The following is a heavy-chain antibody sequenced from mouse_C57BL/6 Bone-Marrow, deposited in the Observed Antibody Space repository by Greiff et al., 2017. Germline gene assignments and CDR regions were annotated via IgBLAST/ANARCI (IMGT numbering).Heavy chain of an antibody. CDR1: GFSLPSYG. J-gene: IGHJ4*01. D-gene: IGHD2-5*01. Sequence: QVQLQQSGPGLVAPSQSLSITCTASGFSLPSYGVSWVRQPPGKGLEWLGGIWGDGSTNYHSAPISRLSISKDNSNSQVFLKLNSRQTDDTATYYCAKPESNQYAMDYWGQGTSVTVSS. CDR3: AKPESNQYAMDY. V-gene: IGHV2-3*01. CDR2: IWGDGST.